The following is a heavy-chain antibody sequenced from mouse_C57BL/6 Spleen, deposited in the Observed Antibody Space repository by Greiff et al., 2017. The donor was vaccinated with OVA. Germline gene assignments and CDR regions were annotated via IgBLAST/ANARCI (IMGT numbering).Heavy chain of an antibody. CDR2: IDPSDSYT. Sequence: QVQLQQPGAELVMPGASVKLSCKASGYTFTSYWMHWVKQRPGQGLEWIGEIDPSDSYTNYNQKFKGKSTFTVDKSSSPAYMQLSSLTSEDSAVDYCARNHYGSSYDYWGQGTTLTVSS. J-gene: IGHJ2*01. CDR1: GYTFTSYW. V-gene: IGHV1-69*01. D-gene: IGHD1-1*01. CDR3: ARNHYGSSYDY.